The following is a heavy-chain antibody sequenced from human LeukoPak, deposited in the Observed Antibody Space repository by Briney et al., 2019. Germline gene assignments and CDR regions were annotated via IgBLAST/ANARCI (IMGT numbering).Heavy chain of an antibody. V-gene: IGHV3-30*03. Sequence: PGRSLRLSCAASGLTFSSYGMHWVRQAPGKGLEWVAVISYDGSNKYYADSVKGRFTISRDNSKNTLYLQMNSLRAEDTAVYYCARVSKAYGVLGTIDYWGQGTLVTVSS. CDR3: ARVSKAYGVLGTIDY. D-gene: IGHD2-8*01. CDR2: ISYDGSNK. CDR1: GLTFSSYG. J-gene: IGHJ4*02.